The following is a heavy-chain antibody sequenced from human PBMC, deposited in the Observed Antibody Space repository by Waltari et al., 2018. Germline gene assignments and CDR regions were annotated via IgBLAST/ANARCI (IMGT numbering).Heavy chain of an antibody. V-gene: IGHV3-74*01. Sequence: EVQLVESGGGLLQPGGSLRLSCAASGFPFSSSWIHWVRQPPGKGLVWDSRINPDGRTTNYADSVRGRFTISRDNAQNTVYLEMNSLRAEDTAVYFCTRGGNYYFDYWGRGTLVTVSS. CDR1: GFPFSSSW. CDR2: INPDGRTT. CDR3: TRGGNYYFDY. J-gene: IGHJ4*02. D-gene: IGHD5-12*01.